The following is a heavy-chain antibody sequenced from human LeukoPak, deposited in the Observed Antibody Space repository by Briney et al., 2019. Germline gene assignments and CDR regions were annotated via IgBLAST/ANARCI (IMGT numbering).Heavy chain of an antibody. D-gene: IGHD5-24*01. J-gene: IGHJ2*01. V-gene: IGHV3-49*04. CDR2: IRSRSYHETT. Sequence: GGSLRLSCTASGFMIDEYAMTWVRQAPGRGLEWLGFIRSRSYHETTQYAASVRGRFTISRDESKSVTYLQMDSLKTEDTAAYFCARDRRDGYNDGYFSLWGRGTLVSVSS. CDR1: GFMIDEYA. CDR3: ARDRRDGYNDGYFSL.